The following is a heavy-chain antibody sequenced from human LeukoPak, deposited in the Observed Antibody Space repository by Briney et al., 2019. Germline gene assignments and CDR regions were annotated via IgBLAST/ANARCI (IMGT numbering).Heavy chain of an antibody. CDR3: ARSGGLLWFGEYINYYYYMDV. V-gene: IGHV4-39*07. CDR1: GGPISSSSYY. J-gene: IGHJ6*03. D-gene: IGHD3-10*01. Sequence: SETLSLTCTVSGGPISSSSYYWGWIRQPPGKGLEWIGSIYYSGSTYYNPSLKSRVTISVDTSKNQFSLKLSSVTAADTAVYYCARSGGLLWFGEYINYYYYMDVWGKGTTVTVSS. CDR2: IYYSGST.